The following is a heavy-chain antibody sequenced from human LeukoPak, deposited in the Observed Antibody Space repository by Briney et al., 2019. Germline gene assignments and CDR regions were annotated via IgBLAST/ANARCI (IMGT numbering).Heavy chain of an antibody. Sequence: GKSLRLSCAASGFIFSDNAMHWVRQAPGKGLERVAFIRYDGSNKYYADSVKGRFTISRDNSKNTLYLQMNSLRAEDTAVYYCAKDSRTAMVIPEDWGQGTLVTVSS. CDR2: IRYDGSNK. J-gene: IGHJ4*02. CDR1: GFIFSDNA. V-gene: IGHV3-30*02. D-gene: IGHD5-18*01. CDR3: AKDSRTAMVIPED.